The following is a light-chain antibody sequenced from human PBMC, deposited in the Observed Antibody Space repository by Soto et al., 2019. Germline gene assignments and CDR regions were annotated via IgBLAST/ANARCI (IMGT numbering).Light chain of an antibody. J-gene: IGLJ1*01. CDR3: CSYTSSSPYV. CDR2: DVN. CDR1: SSDVGYYIF. Sequence: QSALTQPASVSGSPGQSITISCTGSSSDVGYYIFVSWYQQHPGKAPKLMIYDVNNRPSGVSNRFSGSKSGNTASLTISGLQAEDEADYYCCSYTSSSPYVFGTGTKLTVL. V-gene: IGLV2-14*01.